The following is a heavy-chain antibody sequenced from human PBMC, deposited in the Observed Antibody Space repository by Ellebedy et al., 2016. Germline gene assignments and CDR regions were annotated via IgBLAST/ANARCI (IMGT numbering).Heavy chain of an antibody. Sequence: GSLRLSCTVSGASIGSGDYYWDWIRQPPGKGLEWIGNINYKGTTYYTPSLKSRVAMSVDTFKNQFSLRLNSVTAADTAVYYCARHLAARNWFDPWGQGILVTVSS. J-gene: IGHJ5*02. CDR3: ARHLAARNWFDP. D-gene: IGHD6-6*01. V-gene: IGHV4-39*01. CDR2: INYKGTT. CDR1: GASIGSGDYY.